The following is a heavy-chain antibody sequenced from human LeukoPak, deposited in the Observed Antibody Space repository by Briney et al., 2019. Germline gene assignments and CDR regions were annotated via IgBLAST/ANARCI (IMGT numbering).Heavy chain of an antibody. J-gene: IGHJ4*02. D-gene: IGHD3-16*01. CDR3: AKDRVAMTWGVDY. Sequence: PGGSLRLSCAASGFTFSSYWMSWVRQAPGKGLEWVANIKQDGSEKYYVDSVKGRFTISRDNSKNTLYLQMNSLRAEDTAVYYCAKDRVAMTWGVDYWGQGTLVTVSS. V-gene: IGHV3-7*03. CDR2: IKQDGSEK. CDR1: GFTFSSYW.